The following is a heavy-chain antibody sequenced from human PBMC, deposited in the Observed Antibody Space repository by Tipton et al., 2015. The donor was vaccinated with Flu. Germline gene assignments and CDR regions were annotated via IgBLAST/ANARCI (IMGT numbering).Heavy chain of an antibody. CDR3: ARVGGKTFGVSDIPKDNYYGLGV. Sequence: QLVQSGADVKKPGASVKVSCKTSGFLFTAYGLYWVRQAPGQGLEWMGWITAYSGNTEIAQKFQDRLTMSTDISARTAYMELRSLRSEDPAVYYCARVGGKTFGVSDIPKDNYYGLGVWGQGATVIVSS. CDR1: GFLFTAYG. V-gene: IGHV1-18*01. D-gene: IGHD3-3*01. J-gene: IGHJ6*02. CDR2: ITAYSGNT.